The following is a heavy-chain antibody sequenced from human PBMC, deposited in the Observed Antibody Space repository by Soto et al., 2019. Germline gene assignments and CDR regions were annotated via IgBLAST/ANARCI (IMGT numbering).Heavy chain of an antibody. CDR3: ARDQSPSSGWPGMDV. Sequence: ASVKVSCKASGYTFTDYYMHWVRQAPGQGLEWMGWINPDSGGTNYAQKFQGRVTMTRDTSISTAYMELNRLRSDDTAVYYCARDQSPSSGWPGMDVWGQGTTVTVSS. CDR1: GYTFTDYY. V-gene: IGHV1-2*02. CDR2: INPDSGGT. J-gene: IGHJ6*02. D-gene: IGHD6-19*01.